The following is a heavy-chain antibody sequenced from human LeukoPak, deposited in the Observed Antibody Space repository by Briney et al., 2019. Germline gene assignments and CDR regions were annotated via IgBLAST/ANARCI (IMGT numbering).Heavy chain of an antibody. CDR2: IYSGGST. D-gene: IGHD3-10*02. J-gene: IGHJ6*04. V-gene: IGHV3-66*01. CDR1: GFTVSTNY. Sequence: GGSLRLSCAASGFTVSTNYMSWVRQAPGKGLEWVSVIYSGGSTYYADSVKGRFTISRDNAKNSLYLQMNSLRAEDTAVYYCAELGITMIGGVWGKGTTVTISS. CDR3: AELGITMIGGV.